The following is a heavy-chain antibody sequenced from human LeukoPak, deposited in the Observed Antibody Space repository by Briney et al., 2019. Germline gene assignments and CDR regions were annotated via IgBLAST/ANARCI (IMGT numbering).Heavy chain of an antibody. CDR3: ARDTCSGGSCYYFDY. Sequence: PSQTLSLTCTVSGGSISSGDYYWSWIRQPPGKGLEWIGYIYYSGSTYYNPSLKSRVTISVDTSKNQFSLKLSSVTAADTAVYYCARDTCSGGSCYYFDYWGQGTLVTVSS. CDR1: GGSISSGDYY. J-gene: IGHJ4*02. D-gene: IGHD2-15*01. CDR2: IYYSGST. V-gene: IGHV4-30-4*01.